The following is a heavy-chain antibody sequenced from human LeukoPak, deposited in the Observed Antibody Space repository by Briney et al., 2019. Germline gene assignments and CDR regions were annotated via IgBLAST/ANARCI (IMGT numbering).Heavy chain of an antibody. CDR1: GFTFSSYV. CDR2: IRYDGSNK. Sequence: GGSLRVSCVASGFTFSSYVMHWVRQAPGRGGEGVAFIRYDGSNKYYADSVKGRFTISRDNSKNTLYLQMSSLRAEDTAVYYCAKEYGYNFQYWGQGTLGTVSS. CDR3: AKEYGYNFQY. J-gene: IGHJ4*02. V-gene: IGHV3-30*02. D-gene: IGHD1-1*01.